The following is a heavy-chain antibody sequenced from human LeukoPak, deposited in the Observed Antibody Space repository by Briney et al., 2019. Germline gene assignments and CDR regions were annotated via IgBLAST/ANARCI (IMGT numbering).Heavy chain of an antibody. V-gene: IGHV3-23*01. D-gene: IGHD6-13*01. CDR2: VSASGGNT. CDR3: AKSPLAAVGYFDY. Sequence: PGGSLRLSCVASGFTFTNYAMSWVRQAPEKGLEWVSTVSASGGNTDYGDSVKGRFTISRDNSKNTLYPQMNSLRAEDTGLYYCAKSPLAAVGYFDYWGQGTLVTVSS. J-gene: IGHJ4*02. CDR1: GFTFTNYA.